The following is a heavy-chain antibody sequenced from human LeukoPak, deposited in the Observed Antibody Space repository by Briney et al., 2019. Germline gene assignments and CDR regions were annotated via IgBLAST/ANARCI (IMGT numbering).Heavy chain of an antibody. V-gene: IGHV1-8*01. D-gene: IGHD3-9*01. CDR3: ARSGFSNTFPLDY. J-gene: IGHJ4*02. Sequence: ASVKVSCKASGYTFISYDINWVRQATGQGLEWMGWMNPDSGNTGYAQKFQGRVTMTRDTSVSTAYMELSSLRSEDTAVYYCARSGFSNTFPLDYWGQGTLVTVSS. CDR2: MNPDSGNT. CDR1: GYTFISYD.